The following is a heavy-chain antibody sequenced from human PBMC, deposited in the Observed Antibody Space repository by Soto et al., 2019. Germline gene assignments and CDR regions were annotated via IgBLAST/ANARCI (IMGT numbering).Heavy chain of an antibody. CDR1: GGSISSYY. CDR2: IYYSGST. J-gene: IGHJ5*02. CDR3: ARGSMVRGVIITTNWFEP. D-gene: IGHD3-10*01. Sequence: PSETLSLTCTVSGGSISSYYWSWIRQPPGKGQKRIGYIYYSGSTNYNPSIKTRITITVDKPKNQFSLKLSSVTAADTAVFYCARGSMVRGVIITTNWFEPWGQGTLVTVTS. V-gene: IGHV4-59*01.